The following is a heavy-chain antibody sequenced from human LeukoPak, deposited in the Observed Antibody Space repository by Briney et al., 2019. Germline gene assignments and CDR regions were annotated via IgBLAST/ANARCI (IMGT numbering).Heavy chain of an antibody. CDR2: INPNSGGT. V-gene: IGHV1-2*06. D-gene: IGHD3-22*01. Sequence: ASVKVSCKASGYTFTGYYMHWVRQAPGQGLEWIGRINPNSGGTNYAQKFQGRVTMTRDTSISTAYMELSRLRSDDTAVYYCVCDLFFNYDSSGYYYDWGQGTLVTVSS. CDR3: VCDLFFNYDSSGYYYD. J-gene: IGHJ4*02. CDR1: GYTFTGYY.